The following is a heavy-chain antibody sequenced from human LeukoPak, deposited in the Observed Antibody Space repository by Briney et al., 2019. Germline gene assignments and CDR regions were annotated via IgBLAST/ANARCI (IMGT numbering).Heavy chain of an antibody. J-gene: IGHJ6*02. D-gene: IGHD3-10*01. CDR2: IKQDGSEK. Sequence: GGSLRLSCAASGFTFSSYWMSWVRQAPGKGLEWVANIKQDGSEKYYVDSVKGRFTISRDNAKNSLYLQMNNLRAEDTAVYYCARGLMVRGTYYYYYYGMDVWGQGTTVTVSS. CDR1: GFTFSSYW. CDR3: ARGLMVRGTYYYYYYGMDV. V-gene: IGHV3-7*01.